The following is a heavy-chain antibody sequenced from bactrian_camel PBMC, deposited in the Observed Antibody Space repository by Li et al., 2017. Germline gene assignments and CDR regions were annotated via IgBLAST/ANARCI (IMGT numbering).Heavy chain of an antibody. Sequence: HVQLVESGGGSVQAGGSLKLSCTVSGYIFTPCGMGWYRQAPGKERELVSTISSDGTTIYADSVKGRFTASLDSASDTASLQMNNLRPEDTALYYCAAGWKGGSCDYRYKGQGTQVTVS. CDR2: ISSDGTT. D-gene: IGHD2*01. J-gene: IGHJ4*01. V-gene: IGHV3S53*01. CDR1: GYIFTPCG.